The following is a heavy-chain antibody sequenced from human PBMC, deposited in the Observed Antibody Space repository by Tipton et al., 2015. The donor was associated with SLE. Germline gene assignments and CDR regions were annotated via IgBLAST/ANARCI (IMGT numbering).Heavy chain of an antibody. V-gene: IGHV3-33*06. CDR1: GFAFSSYG. CDR2: VWFDGTNT. CDR3: AKSYSSSWHSYGIDV. D-gene: IGHD6-13*01. Sequence: RSLRLSCAASGFAFSSYGMHWVRQAPGKGLEWVAIVWFDGTNTYYSDSVEGRFTISRDNSKSTVYLQMNSLRAEDTAMYYCAKSYSSSWHSYGIDVWGQGTTVTVSS. J-gene: IGHJ6*02.